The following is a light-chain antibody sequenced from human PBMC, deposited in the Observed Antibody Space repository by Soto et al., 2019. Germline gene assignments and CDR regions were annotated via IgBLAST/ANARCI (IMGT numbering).Light chain of an antibody. V-gene: IGLV2-14*01. CDR3: SSYEDSSILL. J-gene: IGLJ3*02. CDR1: SSDIGYYNY. CDR2: EVS. Sequence: QSALTQPASVSGSPAQSITISCTGTSSDIGYYNYVSWYQQHPGKAPKVLIYEVSNRPSGVSNRFSGSKSGNTASLSISGPQAEVEADYYCSSYEDSSILLFGGGTKLTVL.